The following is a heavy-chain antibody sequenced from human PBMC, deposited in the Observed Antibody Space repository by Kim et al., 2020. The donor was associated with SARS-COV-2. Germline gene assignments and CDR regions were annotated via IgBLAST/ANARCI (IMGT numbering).Heavy chain of an antibody. J-gene: IGHJ4*02. V-gene: IGHV3-21*01. CDR2: SSRSYI. Sequence: SSRSYIYNADSVKGRFTISRDNAKNSLYLQMNSLRAEDTAVYYCAREVGYWGQGTLVTVSS. CDR3: AREVGY.